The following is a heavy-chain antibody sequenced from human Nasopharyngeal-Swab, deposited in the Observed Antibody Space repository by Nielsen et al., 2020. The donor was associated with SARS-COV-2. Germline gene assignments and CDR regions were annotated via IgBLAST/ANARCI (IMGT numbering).Heavy chain of an antibody. CDR1: GGTFSSHA. CDR3: ARIAISMIVVASYYGMDV. V-gene: IGHV1-69*13. Sequence: SVKVSCKASGGTFSSHAISWVRQAPGQGLEWMGGIIPIFGTANYAQKFQGRVTITADESTSTAYMELSSLRSEDTAVYYCARIAISMIVVASYYGMDVWGQGTTVTVSS. J-gene: IGHJ6*02. CDR2: IIPIFGTA. D-gene: IGHD3-22*01.